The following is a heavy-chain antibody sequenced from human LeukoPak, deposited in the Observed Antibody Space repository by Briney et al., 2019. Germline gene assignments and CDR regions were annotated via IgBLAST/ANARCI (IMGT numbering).Heavy chain of an antibody. CDR2: ISSNGDNT. CDR1: GFTFSTYV. Sequence: HPGGSLRLSCSVSGFTFSTYVMHWVRQAPGKGVEYVSAISSNGDNTYYADSVKGRFTISRDNSKNTLYLQMSSLRADDTAVYYCVRGTGYWGQGTLVTVSS. CDR3: VRGTGY. J-gene: IGHJ4*02. V-gene: IGHV3-64D*06.